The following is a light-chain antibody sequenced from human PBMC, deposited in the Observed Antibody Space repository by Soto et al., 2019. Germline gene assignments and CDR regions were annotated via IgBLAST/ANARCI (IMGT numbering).Light chain of an antibody. V-gene: IGKV3-15*01. Sequence: EIVMTQSPATLSVSPGERATLSCRASQSVSSNLAWYQQNPGQAPRFLIYGASTRATGIPARFSGSGSGTEFTLTISSLQSEDFAVYYCQQYNNWPLLTFGGGTKVEIK. CDR2: GAS. CDR3: QQYNNWPLLT. CDR1: QSVSSN. J-gene: IGKJ4*01.